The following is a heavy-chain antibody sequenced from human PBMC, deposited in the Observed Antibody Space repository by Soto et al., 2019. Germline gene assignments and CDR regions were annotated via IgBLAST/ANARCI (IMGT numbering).Heavy chain of an antibody. CDR1: GGSISSYY. CDR2: IYYSGST. Sequence: SETLSLTCTVSGGSISSYYWSWIRQPPGKGLEWIGYIYYSGSTNYNPTLKSRVTISVDTSKDQFSLELSSVTAANTAVYYCARRNGRYSSSWYSFDPWGQGNLVTVSS. D-gene: IGHD6-13*01. CDR3: ARRNGRYSSSWYSFDP. V-gene: IGHV4-59*08. J-gene: IGHJ5*02.